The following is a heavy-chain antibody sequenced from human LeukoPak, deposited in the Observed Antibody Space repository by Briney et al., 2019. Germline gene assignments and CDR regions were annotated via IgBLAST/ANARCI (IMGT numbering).Heavy chain of an antibody. J-gene: IGHJ4*02. V-gene: IGHV3-7*01. D-gene: IGHD2-2*02. Sequence: PGGSLRLSCAASGFTFNSFWMSWVRQAPGKGLEWVANIKQGGSEKYYVDSVRGRFTISRDNAKNSLYLQMNSLRAEDTAVYYCARGSRYCSSTSCYSFDYWGQGTLATVSS. CDR3: ARGSRYCSSTSCYSFDY. CDR2: IKQGGSEK. CDR1: GFTFNSFW.